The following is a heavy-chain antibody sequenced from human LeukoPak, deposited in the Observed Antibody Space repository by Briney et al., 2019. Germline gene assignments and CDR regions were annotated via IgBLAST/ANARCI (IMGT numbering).Heavy chain of an antibody. V-gene: IGHV3-23*01. D-gene: IGHD5-12*01. CDR3: ARDSGHIGYGYAFDI. CDR2: IIGSGGSS. Sequence: GGSLRLSCAGSGFTFSSYAMRWVRPAPGKGLEGVSAIIGSGGSSYYADSVKGRFTISRDNSKNTLYLQMNSLRAEDTAVYFCARDSGHIGYGYAFDIWGQGTMVTVSS. J-gene: IGHJ3*02. CDR1: GFTFSSYA.